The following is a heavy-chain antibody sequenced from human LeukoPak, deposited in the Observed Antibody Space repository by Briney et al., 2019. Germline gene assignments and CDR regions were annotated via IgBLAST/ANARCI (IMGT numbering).Heavy chain of an antibody. CDR3: AHRKNYYDSSVFDN. D-gene: IGHD3-22*01. V-gene: IGHV2-5*02. CDR1: GFSLNTRGVG. J-gene: IGHJ4*02. CDR2: IYWDDDR. Sequence: SGPTLVNPTQTLTLTCTFSGFSLNTRGVGVGWIRQPPGRALEWLALIYWDDDRRYSPSLKSRLTITKDTSKNQVVLTMTNTDPVDTATYFCAHRKNYYDSSVFDNWGQGTLVTVSS.